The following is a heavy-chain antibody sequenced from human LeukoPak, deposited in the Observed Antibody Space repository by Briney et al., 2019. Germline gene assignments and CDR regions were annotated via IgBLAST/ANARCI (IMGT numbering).Heavy chain of an antibody. CDR1: GFTFSNAW. D-gene: IGHD6-19*01. CDR2: IRDKPDGGTT. Sequence: GGSLRLSCAAPGFTFSNAWMSWVRQAPGKGLEWVGLIRDKPDGGTTDYAAPVKGRFTISRDDSKSMLYLQMNSLKTEDTAVYYCTRHISGWYGDFDYWGQGTLVTVSS. V-gene: IGHV3-15*01. J-gene: IGHJ4*02. CDR3: TRHISGWYGDFDY.